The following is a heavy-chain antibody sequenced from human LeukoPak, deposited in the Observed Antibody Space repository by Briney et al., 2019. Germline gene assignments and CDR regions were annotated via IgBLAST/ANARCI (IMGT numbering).Heavy chain of an antibody. CDR2: IKQDGSEK. Sequence: GGSLRLSCAASGFTFNYYWMSWVRQAPGKGLEWVANIKQDGSEKYYADSVKGRFTIARDNAKNSLYLQMNSLRAEDTAVYYCTTIYCTNGVCYYFDYWGQGTLVTVSS. V-gene: IGHV3-7*01. D-gene: IGHD2-8*01. J-gene: IGHJ4*02. CDR3: TTIYCTNGVCYYFDY. CDR1: GFTFNYYW.